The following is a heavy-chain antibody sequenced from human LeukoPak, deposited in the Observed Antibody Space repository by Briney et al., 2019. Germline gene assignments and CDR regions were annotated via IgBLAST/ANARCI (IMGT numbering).Heavy chain of an antibody. Sequence: PSETLSLTCTVSGGSISSGDYHWNWIRQHPGKGLEWIGYIYYSGSTYYNPSLKNRVTISVDTSKNQFSLKLSSVTVADTAVYYCARSWGTSAGYFDYWGQGTLVTVSS. CDR1: GGSISSGDYH. CDR2: IYYSGST. D-gene: IGHD2-15*01. V-gene: IGHV4-31*03. CDR3: ARSWGTSAGYFDY. J-gene: IGHJ4*02.